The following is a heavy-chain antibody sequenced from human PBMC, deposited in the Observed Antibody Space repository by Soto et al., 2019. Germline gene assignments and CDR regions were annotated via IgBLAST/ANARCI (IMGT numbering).Heavy chain of an antibody. V-gene: IGHV4-31*03. CDR3: ARVLQHSRWVGDD. Sequence: SQTLSVGCTLSGDSLTTVRYTWTWTRQHPGKGLDWIGTVFHNGDTFYSPSLKSRLTIGLDTSKNQMSLKLDSVTAADTAVYFCARVLQHSRWVGDDWGPGTMFTVSS. CDR2: VFHNGDT. D-gene: IGHD6-13*01. J-gene: IGHJ4*02. CDR1: GDSLTTVRYT.